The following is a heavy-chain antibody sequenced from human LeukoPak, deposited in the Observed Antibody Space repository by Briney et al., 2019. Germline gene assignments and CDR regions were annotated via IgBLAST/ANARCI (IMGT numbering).Heavy chain of an antibody. CDR2: INPNSGGT. CDR1: GYTFTGYY. J-gene: IGHJ6*02. Sequence: GASVKVSCKASGYTFTGYYMHWVRQAPGQGLEWMGRINPNSGGTNYAQKFQGRVTMTRDTSISTAYMELSRLRSDDAAVYYCARELELLGGYYYGMDVWGQGTTVTASS. D-gene: IGHD1-7*01. V-gene: IGHV1-2*06. CDR3: ARELELLGGYYYGMDV.